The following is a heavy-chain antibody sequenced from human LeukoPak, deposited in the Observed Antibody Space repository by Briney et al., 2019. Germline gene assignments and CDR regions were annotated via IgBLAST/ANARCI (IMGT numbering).Heavy chain of an antibody. D-gene: IGHD6-19*01. CDR2: IYYSGST. CDR3: ARALRAVAGTLFDY. Sequence: TETLSLTCTVSGGSISSYYWSWIRQPPGKGLEWIGYIYYSGSTNYNPSLKSRVTISVDTSKNQFSLKLSSVTAADTAVYYCARALRAVAGTLFDYWGQGTLVTVSS. J-gene: IGHJ4*02. CDR1: GGSISSYY. V-gene: IGHV4-59*01.